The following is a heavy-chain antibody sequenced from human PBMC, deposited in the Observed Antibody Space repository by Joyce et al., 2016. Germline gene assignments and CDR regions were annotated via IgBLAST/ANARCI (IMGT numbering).Heavy chain of an antibody. D-gene: IGHD1-1*01. CDR1: GFTFRTYG. V-gene: IGHV3-30*03. Sequence: QAQLVESGGGVVQPGRSLRLSCAASGFTFRTYGMNWVRQAPGKGLEWLALISDDERKKYYVDSAKGRFIISRDNSKNTLYLQMNSLRSEDTAVYYCARNNWNDFSDAFDIWGQGTMVTVSS. J-gene: IGHJ3*02. CDR3: ARNNWNDFSDAFDI. CDR2: ISDDERKK.